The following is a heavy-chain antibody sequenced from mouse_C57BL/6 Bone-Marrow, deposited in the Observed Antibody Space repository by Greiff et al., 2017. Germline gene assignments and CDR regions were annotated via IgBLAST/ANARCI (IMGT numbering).Heavy chain of an antibody. CDR2: IDPSDSYT. Sequence: VQLQQPGAELVMPGASVKLSCKASGYTFTSYWMHWVKQRPGQGLEWIGEIDPSDSYTHYNQKFKGKSTLTVDKSSSTAYMQLSSLTSEDSAVYYCAIEIYDGYYAMNYWGQGTAVTVSA. D-gene: IGHD2-3*01. J-gene: IGHJ4*01. CDR1: GYTFTSYW. V-gene: IGHV1-69*01. CDR3: AIEIYDGYYAMNY.